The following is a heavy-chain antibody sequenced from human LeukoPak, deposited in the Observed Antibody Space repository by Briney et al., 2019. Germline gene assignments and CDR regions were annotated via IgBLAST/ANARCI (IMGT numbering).Heavy chain of an antibody. CDR2: FYPEDGET. D-gene: IGHD6-19*01. CDR3: ATNVRRYSSGWYPGDFDY. Sequence: SVKXSCKVSGYTLTELSMHWVRQAPGKGLEWMGGFYPEDGETIYAQKFQGRVTMTEDTSTDTAYMELSSLRSEDTAVYYCATNVRRYSSGWYPGDFDYRGQGTLVTVSS. J-gene: IGHJ4*02. V-gene: IGHV1-24*01. CDR1: GYTLTELS.